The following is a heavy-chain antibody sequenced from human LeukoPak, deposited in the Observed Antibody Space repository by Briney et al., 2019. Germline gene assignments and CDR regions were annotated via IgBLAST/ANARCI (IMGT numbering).Heavy chain of an antibody. J-gene: IGHJ5*02. V-gene: IGHV1-8*01. D-gene: IGHD3-9*01. CDR3: VRAAQEGRDSLTGVQTGNWFDP. Sequence: ASVKVSCKTSGSTSTSYDINWWRKATGQGPKGMGWLNPSSGNTGYAQNFQGRLDLTRNIALTTAYMELSSLTSEDTATYYCVRAAQEGRDSLTGVQTGNWFDPWGQGTLVTVSS. CDR2: LNPSSGNT. CDR1: GSTSTSYD.